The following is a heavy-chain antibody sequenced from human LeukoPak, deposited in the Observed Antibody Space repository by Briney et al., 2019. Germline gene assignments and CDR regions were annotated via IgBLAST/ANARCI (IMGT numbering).Heavy chain of an antibody. Sequence: GRSLRLSCAASGFTFDDYAMHWVRQAPGKGLEWVSGISWNSGSVGYADPVKGRFTISRDNAKNSLYLQMNSLRAEDTALYYCAKDGWLKFLSYFDYWGQGTLVTVSS. CDR3: AKDGWLKFLSYFDY. CDR2: ISWNSGSV. CDR1: GFTFDDYA. J-gene: IGHJ4*02. V-gene: IGHV3-9*01. D-gene: IGHD5-24*01.